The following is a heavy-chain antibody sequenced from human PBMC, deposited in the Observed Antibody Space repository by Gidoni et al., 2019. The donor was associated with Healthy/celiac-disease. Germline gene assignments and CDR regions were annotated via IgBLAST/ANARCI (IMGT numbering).Heavy chain of an antibody. CDR3: ARETAAAKNYYYYGMDV. V-gene: IGHV4-61*02. CDR2: IYTSGST. Sequence: QVQLQESGPGQVKPSQTLSLTCTVSGGSISSGSYYWSWIRQPAGKGLEWIGRIYTSGSTNYNPSLKSRVTISVDTSKNQFSLKLSSVTAADTAVYYCARETAAAKNYYYYGMDVWGQGTTVTVSS. CDR1: GGSISSGSYY. D-gene: IGHD6-13*01. J-gene: IGHJ6*02.